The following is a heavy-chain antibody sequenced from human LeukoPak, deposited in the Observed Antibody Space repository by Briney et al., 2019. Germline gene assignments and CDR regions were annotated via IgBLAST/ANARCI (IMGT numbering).Heavy chain of an antibody. J-gene: IGHJ4*02. D-gene: IGHD3-3*01. CDR2: ISGSGGST. CDR1: GFTFSSYA. CDR3: AKAPIPIYYDFWSGYPSEYYFDY. Sequence: PGGSLRLSCAASGFTFSSYAISWVRQAPGEGLEWVSAISGSGGSTYYADSVKGRFTISRDNSKNTLYLQMNSLRAGDTAVYYCAKAPIPIYYDFWSGYPSEYYFDYWGQGTLVTVSS. V-gene: IGHV3-23*01.